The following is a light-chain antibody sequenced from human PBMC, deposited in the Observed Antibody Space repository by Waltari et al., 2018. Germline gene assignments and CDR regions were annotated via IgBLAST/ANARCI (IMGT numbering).Light chain of an antibody. V-gene: IGLV1-40*01. J-gene: IGLJ2*01. CDR2: DNS. CDR3: QSYDSSLSGSV. Sequence: SVLTQPPSVSGAPGQRVTISCTGSSSNTGAGYGVHWYQQLPGTAPKLLIYDNSNRPSGVPDRFSGSKSGTSASLAITGLQAEDEADYYCQSYDSSLSGSVFGGGTKLTVL. CDR1: SSNTGAGYG.